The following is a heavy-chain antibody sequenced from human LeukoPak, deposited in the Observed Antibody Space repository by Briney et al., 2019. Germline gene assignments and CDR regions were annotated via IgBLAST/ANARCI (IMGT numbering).Heavy chain of an antibody. CDR2: ISYDGSNK. CDR3: ARELGQYRGSYLRAFDI. D-gene: IGHD1-26*01. V-gene: IGHV3-30-3*01. J-gene: IGHJ3*02. Sequence: GGSLRLSCAASGFTFSSYAMHWVRQAPGKGLEWVAVISYDGSNKYYADSVKGRFTISRDNSKNTLYLQMNSLRAEDTAVYYCARELGQYRGSYLRAFDIWGQGTMVTVSS. CDR1: GFTFSSYA.